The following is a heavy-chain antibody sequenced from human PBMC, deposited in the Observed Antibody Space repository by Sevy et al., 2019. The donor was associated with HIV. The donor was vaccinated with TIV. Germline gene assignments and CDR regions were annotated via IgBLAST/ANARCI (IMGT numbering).Heavy chain of an antibody. CDR3: ALHRYLGYDRSGALDY. CDR2: IYYSGST. Sequence: SESLSLTCTVSGGSVSSGSYYWSWIRQPPGKGLEWIGYIYYSGSTNYNPSLKSRVTISVDTSKNQFSLKLSSVTAADTAVYYCALHRYLGYDRSGALDYWGQGTLVTVSS. J-gene: IGHJ4*02. CDR1: GGSVSSGSYY. V-gene: IGHV4-61*01. D-gene: IGHD3-22*01.